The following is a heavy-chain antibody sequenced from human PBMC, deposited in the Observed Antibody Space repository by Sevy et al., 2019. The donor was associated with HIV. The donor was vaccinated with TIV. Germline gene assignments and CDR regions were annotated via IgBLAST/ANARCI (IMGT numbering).Heavy chain of an antibody. V-gene: IGHV4-31*03. CDR2: IYYSGST. CDR1: GDSISSGGYY. CDR3: ARAPYYYDSSGYSVPFDY. Sequence: SETLSLTCTVSGDSISSGGYYWSWIRQHPGKGLEWIGYIYYSGSTYYNPSLKSRVTISVDTSKNQFSLKLSSATAADTAVYYCARAPYYYDSSGYSVPFDYWGQGTLVTVSS. J-gene: IGHJ4*02. D-gene: IGHD3-22*01.